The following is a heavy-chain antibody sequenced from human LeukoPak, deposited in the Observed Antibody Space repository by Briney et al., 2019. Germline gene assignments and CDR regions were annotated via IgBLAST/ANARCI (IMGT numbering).Heavy chain of an antibody. CDR3: ARGYCSSTSCYYYYYMDV. Sequence: SVKVSCKASGGTFSSYAISWVRQAPGQGLEWMGGIIPIFGTANYAQKFQGRVTITTDESTSTAYMELSSLRSGDTAVYYCARGYCSSTSCYYYYYMDVWGKGTTVTVSS. J-gene: IGHJ6*03. V-gene: IGHV1-69*05. D-gene: IGHD2-2*01. CDR1: GGTFSSYA. CDR2: IIPIFGTA.